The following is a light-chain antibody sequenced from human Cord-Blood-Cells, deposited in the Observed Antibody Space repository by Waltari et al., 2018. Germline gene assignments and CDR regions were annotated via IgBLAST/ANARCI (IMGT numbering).Light chain of an antibody. CDR3: GSYTSSSTRV. V-gene: IGLV2-14*01. Sequence: QSALTQPASVSGSPGQSITISCTGTSSDVGGYNYVSWYHQHPGKAPKLMIYDVCNRPGGGSNRFSGSTGGNTACLTSSGLQAKDEANYECGSYTSSSTRVFGVGTKLTVL. J-gene: IGLJ3*02. CDR2: DVC. CDR1: SSDVGGYNY.